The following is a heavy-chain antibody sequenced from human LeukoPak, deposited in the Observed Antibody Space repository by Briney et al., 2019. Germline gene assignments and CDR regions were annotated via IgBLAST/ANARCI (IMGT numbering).Heavy chain of an antibody. J-gene: IGHJ3*02. D-gene: IGHD5-18*01. Sequence: GESLKISCKGSGYSFTSYWIGWVRQMPGKCLEWMGIIYPGDSDTRYSPSFQGQVTISADKSISTAYLQWSSLKASDTAMYYCARPDTAMIDAFDIWGQGTMVTVSS. CDR1: GYSFTSYW. CDR3: ARPDTAMIDAFDI. V-gene: IGHV5-51*01. CDR2: IYPGDSDT.